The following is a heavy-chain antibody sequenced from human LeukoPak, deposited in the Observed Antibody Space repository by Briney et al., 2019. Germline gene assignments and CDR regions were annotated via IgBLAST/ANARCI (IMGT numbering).Heavy chain of an antibody. Sequence: ASVKVSCKASGYTFTSYYMHWVRQAPGQGLEWMGIINPSGGSTSYAQKFQGRVTMTRDTSTSTVYMELSSLRSEDTAVYYCARDPSYGSGCYNYGMDVWGQGTTVTVSS. D-gene: IGHD3-10*01. CDR1: GYTFTSYY. CDR3: ARDPSYGSGCYNYGMDV. V-gene: IGHV1-46*01. J-gene: IGHJ6*02. CDR2: INPSGGST.